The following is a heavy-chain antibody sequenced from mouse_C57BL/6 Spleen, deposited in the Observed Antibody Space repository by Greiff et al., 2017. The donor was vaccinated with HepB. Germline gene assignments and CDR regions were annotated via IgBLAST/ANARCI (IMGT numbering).Heavy chain of an antibody. Sequence: QVQLQQSGAELVKPGASVKLSCKASGYTFTSYWMHWVKQRPGQGLEWIGMIHPNSGSTNYNEKFKSKATLTVDKSSSTAYMQLSSLTSEDSAVYYCARSNYFYWYFDVWGTGTTVTVSS. D-gene: IGHD2-5*01. CDR1: GYTFTSYW. CDR3: ARSNYFYWYFDV. V-gene: IGHV1-64*01. CDR2: IHPNSGST. J-gene: IGHJ1*03.